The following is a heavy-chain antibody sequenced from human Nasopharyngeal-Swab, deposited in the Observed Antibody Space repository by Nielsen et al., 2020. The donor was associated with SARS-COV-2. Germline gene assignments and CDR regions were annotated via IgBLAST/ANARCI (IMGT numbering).Heavy chain of an antibody. Sequence: SETLSLTCTVSGGSISSSSYYWGWIRQPPGKGLEWIGSIYYSGSTYYNPSLKSRVTISVDTSKNQFSLKLSSVTAADTAVYYCARAPPGVVFGVVTAIVAFDIWGQGTMVTVSS. D-gene: IGHD2-21*02. J-gene: IGHJ3*02. CDR2: IYYSGST. V-gene: IGHV4-39*01. CDR1: GGSISSSSYY. CDR3: ARAPPGVVFGVVTAIVAFDI.